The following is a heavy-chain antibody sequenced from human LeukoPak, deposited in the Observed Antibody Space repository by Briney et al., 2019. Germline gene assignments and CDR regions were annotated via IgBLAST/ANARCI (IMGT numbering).Heavy chain of an antibody. J-gene: IGHJ4*02. CDR3: ARGQDGWFFDY. Sequence: SETLSLTCSVSGGSITPYYWSWIRQPPGKELEWIGYIYFSGTTHYNPSLDSRVTISVDRSKNRFSLKVDSVTVADTAVYYCARGQDGWFFDYWGQGSLVTVSS. D-gene: IGHD6-19*01. V-gene: IGHV4-59*01. CDR1: GGSITPYY. CDR2: IYFSGTT.